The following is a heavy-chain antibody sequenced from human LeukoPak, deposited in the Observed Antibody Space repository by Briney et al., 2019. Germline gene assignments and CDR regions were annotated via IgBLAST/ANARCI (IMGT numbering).Heavy chain of an antibody. J-gene: IGHJ4*02. CDR2: IYSDGSI. V-gene: IGHV3-23*05. CDR1: GFTFSSYA. Sequence: GGSLRLSCAASGFTFSSYAMSWVRQAPGKGLEWVSAIYSDGSILNADSVKGRFTISRDSSKNTLYLQMSSLRAEDTAVYYCARGYSFADYWGQGTLVTVSS. CDR3: ARGYSFADY. D-gene: IGHD5-18*01.